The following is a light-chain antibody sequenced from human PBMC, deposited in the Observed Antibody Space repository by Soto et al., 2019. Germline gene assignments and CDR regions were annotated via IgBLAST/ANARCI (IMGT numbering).Light chain of an antibody. CDR2: GAS. CDR1: QSVISTY. CDR3: QQYGSSPLT. V-gene: IGKV3-20*01. J-gene: IGKJ4*01. Sequence: EIVLTQSPGTLSLSPGERATVSCRASQSVISTYLAWYQQKPGQAPRLLIYGASNSATSITDRFTGSGSGTDFTLTISRLEPEDFAVYYYQQYGSSPLTVGGGTKVEIK.